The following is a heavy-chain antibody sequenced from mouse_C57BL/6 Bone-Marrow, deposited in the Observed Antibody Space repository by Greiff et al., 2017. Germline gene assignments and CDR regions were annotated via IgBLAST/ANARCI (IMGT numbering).Heavy chain of an antibody. Sequence: EVQLQQSGPVLVKPGASVKMSCKASGYTFTDYYMNWVKQSHGKSLEWIGVINPYNGGTSYNQKFKGKATLTVDKSSSTAYMELNSLTSEDSAVYYCARSGAGSSGYVSRFAYWGQGTLVTVSA. CDR2: INPYNGGT. J-gene: IGHJ3*01. D-gene: IGHD3-2*02. CDR3: ARSGAGSSGYVSRFAY. CDR1: GYTFTDYY. V-gene: IGHV1-19*01.